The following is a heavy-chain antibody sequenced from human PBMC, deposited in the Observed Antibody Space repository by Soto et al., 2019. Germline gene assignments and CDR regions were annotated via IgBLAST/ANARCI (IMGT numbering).Heavy chain of an antibody. Sequence: PSETLSLTCTVSGGSISSSSYYWGWIRQPPGKGLEWIGSIYYSGSTYYNPSLKSRVTISVDTSKNQFSLKLSSVTAADTAVYYCATTPQGGWIQLSSGGNNWFDPWGQGTLVTVS. CDR3: ATTPQGGWIQLSSGGNNWFDP. J-gene: IGHJ5*02. CDR2: IYYSGST. D-gene: IGHD5-18*01. CDR1: GGSISSSSYY. V-gene: IGHV4-39*01.